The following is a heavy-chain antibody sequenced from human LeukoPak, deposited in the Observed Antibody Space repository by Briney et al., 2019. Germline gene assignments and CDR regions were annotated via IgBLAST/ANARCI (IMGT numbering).Heavy chain of an antibody. J-gene: IGHJ6*03. CDR2: IKSKTDGGTT. Sequence: GGSLRLSCAASGFTFSNAWLSWVRQAPGKGLEWVGPIKSKTDGGTTDYAAPVKGRFTISRDDSKNTLYLQMNSLKTEDTAVYYCTTDPSRSGYYYYYMDVWGKGTTVTVSS. CDR1: GFTFSNAW. D-gene: IGHD3-10*01. V-gene: IGHV3-15*01. CDR3: TTDPSRSGYYYYYMDV.